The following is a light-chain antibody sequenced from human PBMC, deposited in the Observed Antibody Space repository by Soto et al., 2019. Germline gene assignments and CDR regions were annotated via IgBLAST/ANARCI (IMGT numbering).Light chain of an antibody. CDR1: STDVGGYNY. CDR3: SSYKSRSTYV. CDR2: EVS. Sequence: QSVLTQPASVSGSPGQSITISCTGSSTDVGGYNYVSWYQQHPGKAPKVMIYEVSNRPSGVSNRFSGSKSGNTASLTISGLQADEEADYYCSSYKSRSTYVFGTGTKVTVL. J-gene: IGLJ1*01. V-gene: IGLV2-14*01.